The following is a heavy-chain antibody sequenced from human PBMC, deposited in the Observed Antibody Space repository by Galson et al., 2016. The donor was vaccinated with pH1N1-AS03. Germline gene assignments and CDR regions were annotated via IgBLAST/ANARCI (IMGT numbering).Heavy chain of an antibody. J-gene: IGHJ4*02. CDR3: TRSRYYNTNLYYFDY. CDR1: GFSLATSGVG. V-gene: IGHV2-5*02. Sequence: PALVKPTHTLTLTCAFSGFSLATSGVGVGWIRQPPGKALEWLALIYWDDDKLYNHSLKSRLTVTKDTSKNLVVLTLTDMDPADTATYFCTRSRYYNTNLYYFDYWGQGTLVTVSS. D-gene: IGHD2/OR15-2a*01. CDR2: IYWDDDK.